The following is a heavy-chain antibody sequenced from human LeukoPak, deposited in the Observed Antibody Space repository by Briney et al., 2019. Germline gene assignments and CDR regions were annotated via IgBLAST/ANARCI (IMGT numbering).Heavy chain of an antibody. CDR1: GGSISSYY. Sequence: PSETLSLTYTVSGGSISSYYWSWIRQPPGMGLEWIGYIYHSGSTKYNPSLKSRVTISVDTSKNQFSLKLSSVTAADTAVYYCARDGYSGNDGLWGQGSLVTVSS. V-gene: IGHV4-59*01. J-gene: IGHJ4*02. D-gene: IGHD5-12*01. CDR2: IYHSGST. CDR3: ARDGYSGNDGL.